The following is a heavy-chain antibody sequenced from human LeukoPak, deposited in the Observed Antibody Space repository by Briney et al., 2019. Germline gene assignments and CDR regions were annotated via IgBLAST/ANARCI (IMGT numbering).Heavy chain of an antibody. CDR3: ARDPSFSRGFNFVLSS. V-gene: IGHV3-30*04. J-gene: IGHJ5*02. CDR1: GFTFDTYS. Sequence: PGGSLRLSCAASGFTFDTYSFHWVRQSPGKGLDWVALISHDGRRKYYADAVKGRFTISRDDSKNTLSLQLNSLRAEDSSTYYCARDPSFSRGFNFVLSSWGQGTPVTVSS. CDR2: ISHDGRRK. D-gene: IGHD5-12*01.